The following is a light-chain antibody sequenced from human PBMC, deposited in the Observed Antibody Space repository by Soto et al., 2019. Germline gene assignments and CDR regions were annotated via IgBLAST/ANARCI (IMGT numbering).Light chain of an antibody. J-gene: IGKJ2*01. CDR2: GPS. Sequence: DIVMTQSPATLSVSPGQSATLSCRASQSVSSNLAWYQQKPCQPPRLLIYGPSTRATGIPARFSGSGSGTDFTLTISSLQSEDFAVYYCQQYKNWRLFFGQGTKLEIK. CDR1: QSVSSN. CDR3: QQYKNWRLF. V-gene: IGKV3-15*01.